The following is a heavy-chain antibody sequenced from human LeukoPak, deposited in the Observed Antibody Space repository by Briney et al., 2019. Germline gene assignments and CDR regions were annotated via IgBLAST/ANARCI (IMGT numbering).Heavy chain of an antibody. CDR2: ISSSSSYI. CDR3: ARDKSPVVRGVISGGFDY. CDR1: GFTFSSYS. D-gene: IGHD3-10*01. Sequence: GGSLRLSRAASGFTFSSYSMNWVRQAPGKGLEWVSSISSSSSYIYYADSVKGRFTISRDNAKNSLYLQMNSLRAEDTAVYYCARDKSPVVRGVISGGFDYWGQGTLVTVSS. J-gene: IGHJ4*02. V-gene: IGHV3-21*01.